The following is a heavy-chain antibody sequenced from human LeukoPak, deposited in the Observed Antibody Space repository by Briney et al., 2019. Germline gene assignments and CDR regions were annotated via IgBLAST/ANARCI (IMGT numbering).Heavy chain of an antibody. D-gene: IGHD3-3*01. J-gene: IGHJ4*02. CDR3: AKDRFWSGYYDY. CDR2: IWYDGSNK. Sequence: PGGSLRLSCAASGFTFSSYGMHWVRQAPGKGLEWVAIIWYDGSNKYYVDSVKGRFTISRDNSKNTLYLQMNSLRAEDTAVYYCAKDRFWSGYYDYWGQGTLVTVSS. CDR1: GFTFSSYG. V-gene: IGHV3-33*06.